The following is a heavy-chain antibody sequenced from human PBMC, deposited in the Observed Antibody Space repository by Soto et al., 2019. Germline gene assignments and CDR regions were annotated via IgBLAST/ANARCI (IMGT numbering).Heavy chain of an antibody. CDR1: GYTFTSYG. J-gene: IGHJ5*02. D-gene: IGHD2-2*01. CDR3: ARSWGIVLVPAAAFDP. Sequence: VASVKVSCKASGYTFTSYGISWVRQAPGQGLEWMGWISAYNGNTNYAQKLQGRVTMTTDTSTSTAYMELRSLRSDDTAVYYCARSWGIVLVPAAAFDPWGQGTLVTVSS. CDR2: ISAYNGNT. V-gene: IGHV1-18*01.